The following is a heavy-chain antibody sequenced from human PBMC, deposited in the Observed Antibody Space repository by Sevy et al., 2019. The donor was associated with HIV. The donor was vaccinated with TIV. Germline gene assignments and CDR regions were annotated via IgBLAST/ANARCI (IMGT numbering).Heavy chain of an antibody. D-gene: IGHD4-17*01. J-gene: IGHJ4*02. CDR3: ARGGYSDYGGIDY. CDR2: IFTTGST. CDR1: GGSISGYY. V-gene: IGHV4-4*07. Sequence: SETLSLTCTVSGGSISGYYWSWIRQPAGKGLEWVGRIFTTGSTNYNPSLKSRVTMSVDTSKNQFSLKLGSVTAADTAVFYCARGGYSDYGGIDYWGQGTLVTVSS.